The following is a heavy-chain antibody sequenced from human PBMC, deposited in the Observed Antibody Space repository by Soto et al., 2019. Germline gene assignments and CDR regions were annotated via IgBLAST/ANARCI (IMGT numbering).Heavy chain of an antibody. D-gene: IGHD3-10*01. CDR1: GGSFSGYY. J-gene: IGHJ4*02. V-gene: IGHV4-34*01. CDR2: INHSGST. CDR3: ARHPRITMVRGVRYYFDY. Sequence: SETLSLTCAVYGGSFSGYYWSWIRQPPGKGLEWIGEINHSGSTNYNPSLKSRVTISVDTSKNQFSLKLSSVTAADTAVYYCARHPRITMVRGVRYYFDYWGQGTLVTVSS.